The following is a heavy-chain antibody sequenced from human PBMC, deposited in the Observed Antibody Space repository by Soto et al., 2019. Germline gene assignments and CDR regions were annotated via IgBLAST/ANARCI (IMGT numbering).Heavy chain of an antibody. Sequence: EVQLVESGGGFVQPGGSLRLSCAASGFTFSSYWMTWVRQAPGKGLEWVANIKQDGNEKYYVDSVKGRFTISRDNAENSLYLQMNSLRAEDTAVYYCARTVPTISGDVLKYWGQGTLVTVSS. CDR3: ARTVPTISGDVLKY. CDR1: GFTFSSYW. V-gene: IGHV3-7*01. CDR2: IKQDGNEK. J-gene: IGHJ4*02. D-gene: IGHD5-12*01.